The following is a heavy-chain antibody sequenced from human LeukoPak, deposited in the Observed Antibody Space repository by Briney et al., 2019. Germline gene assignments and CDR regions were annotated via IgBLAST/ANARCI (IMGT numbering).Heavy chain of an antibody. D-gene: IGHD6-19*01. CDR3: ASGGIIAVAGTGDY. V-gene: IGHV3-48*03. CDR2: ISSSGSTI. J-gene: IGHJ4*02. CDR1: GFTFSSYE. Sequence: PGGSLRLSCAASGFTFSSYEMNWVRQAPGKGLEWVSYISSSGSTIYYADSVKGRFTISRDNAKNSLYLQMNSLGAEDTAVYYCASGGIIAVAGTGDYWGQGTLVTVSS.